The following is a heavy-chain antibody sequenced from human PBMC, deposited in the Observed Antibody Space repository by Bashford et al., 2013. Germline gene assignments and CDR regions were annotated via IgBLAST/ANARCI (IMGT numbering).Heavy chain of an antibody. D-gene: IGHD6-13*01. Sequence: SGPTLGETTQTLTLTCSFSGFSLSTSGVGVGWIRQTPRKGPRSGLHSFIGMIDKRYSPSLKTRLTISKDTSKNQVVLTMTNMDPLDTATYYCARTLQQRGMNSFDYWGQGTVVTVSS. V-gene: IGHV2-5*01. CDR2: FIGMIDK. CDR1: GFSLSTSGVG. CDR3: ARTLQQRGMNSFDY. J-gene: IGHJ4*02.